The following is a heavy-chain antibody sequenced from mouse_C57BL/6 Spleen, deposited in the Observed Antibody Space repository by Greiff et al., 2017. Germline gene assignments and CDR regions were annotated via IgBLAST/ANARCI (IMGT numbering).Heavy chain of an antibody. CDR3: AREGAERYFDY. V-gene: IGHV1-54*01. CDR2: INPGSGGT. CDR1: GYAFTNYL. J-gene: IGHJ2*01. Sequence: QVQLQQSGAELVRPGTSVKVSCKASGYAFTNYLIEWVKQRPGQGLEWIGVINPGSGGTNYNEKFKGKATLTADKSSSTAYMPLSSLTSEDSAVYFCAREGAERYFDYWGQGTTLTVSS. D-gene: IGHD6-1*01.